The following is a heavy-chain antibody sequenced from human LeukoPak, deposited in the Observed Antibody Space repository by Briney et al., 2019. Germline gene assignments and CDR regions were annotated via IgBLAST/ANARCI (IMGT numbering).Heavy chain of an antibody. CDR1: GFTFSDYT. J-gene: IGHJ6*02. CDR2: IFSGNGIK. Sequence: GGSLRLSCAASGFTFSDYTVNWVRQAPGKGLEWVSNIFSGNGIKNYADSVEGRFIISRDSAKNLVFLQMNSLRDDDTAVYYCAILVLSNYGLDVWGLGATVTVSS. V-gene: IGHV3-48*02. CDR3: AILVLSNYGLDV. D-gene: IGHD2/OR15-2a*01.